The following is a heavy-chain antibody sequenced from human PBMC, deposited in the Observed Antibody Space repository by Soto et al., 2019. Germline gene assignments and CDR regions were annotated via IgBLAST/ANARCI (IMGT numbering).Heavy chain of an antibody. D-gene: IGHD1-26*01. Sequence: QVQLVESGGGVVQPGRSLRLSCAASGFTFSSYDIHWVRQAPGKGLEWVAVISYDGSKKYYADSVKGRFTISRDNSKNSLYLQVNSLRAYYTAVYYCAKAYSGPFDVWGQGTMVTVS. V-gene: IGHV3-30*18. CDR3: AKAYSGPFDV. CDR1: GFTFSSYD. CDR2: ISYDGSKK. J-gene: IGHJ3*01.